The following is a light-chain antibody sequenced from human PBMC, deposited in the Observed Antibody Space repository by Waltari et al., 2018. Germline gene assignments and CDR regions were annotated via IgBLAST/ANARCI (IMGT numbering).Light chain of an antibody. J-gene: IGLJ3*02. CDR3: CSYGGTYSWV. CDR1: SRDVGGYNY. Sequence: QSALTQPRSVSGSPGQSVTISCTGTSRDVGGYNYVSWYQQHPGKAPKPMIYDVSKRPSGVPDRFSGSKSGNAASLTISGLQAEDEADYYCCSYGGTYSWVFGGGTKLTVL. V-gene: IGLV2-11*01. CDR2: DVS.